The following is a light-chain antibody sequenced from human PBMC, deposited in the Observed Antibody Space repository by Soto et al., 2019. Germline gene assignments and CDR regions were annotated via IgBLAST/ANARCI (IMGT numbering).Light chain of an antibody. CDR2: EVS. J-gene: IGLJ1*01. V-gene: IGLV2-14*01. CDR1: SSDVGGYNY. CDR3: SSYTSSSTLYV. Sequence: QSALTQPASVSGSPGQSITISCTGTSSDVGGYNYVSWYQQYPGKAPNLMIYEVSNRPSGVSNRCSGSKSGNTASLAISGLQAEDEADYYCSSYTSSSTLYVFGTGTKLTVL.